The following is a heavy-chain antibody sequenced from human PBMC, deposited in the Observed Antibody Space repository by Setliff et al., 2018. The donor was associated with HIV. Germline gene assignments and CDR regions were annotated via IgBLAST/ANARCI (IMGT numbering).Heavy chain of an antibody. Sequence: SETLSLTCAVSGFSISNGYYWGWIRQPPGKGLEWIGYIYHSGSTYYNPSLKSRVTISIDRSKNQFSLKLSSVTAADTATYYCARPLTASYNFWGDAFAIWGQGTMVTVSS. D-gene: IGHD3-3*01. J-gene: IGHJ3*02. CDR3: ARPLTASYNFWGDAFAI. CDR2: IYHSGST. V-gene: IGHV4-38-2*01. CDR1: GFSISNGYY.